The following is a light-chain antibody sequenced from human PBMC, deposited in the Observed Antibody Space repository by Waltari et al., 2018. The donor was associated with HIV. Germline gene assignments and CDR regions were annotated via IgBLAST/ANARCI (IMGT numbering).Light chain of an antibody. CDR3: SSYSSINTYVV. CDR2: DVN. J-gene: IGLJ2*01. V-gene: IGLV2-14*03. CDR1: SSDVGGYNY. Sequence: QSALTQPASVSGSPGQSITISCTGTSSDVGGYNYVSWYQQHPGTAPKLMIYDVNRRPSVVSKRFSGSQSGNSASLTISGLQAEDEADYYGSSYSSINTYVVFGGGTKLTVL.